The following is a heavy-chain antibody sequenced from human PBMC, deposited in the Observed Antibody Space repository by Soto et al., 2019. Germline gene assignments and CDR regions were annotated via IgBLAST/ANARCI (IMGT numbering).Heavy chain of an antibody. CDR2: IYYSGST. V-gene: IGHV4-59*01. J-gene: IGHJ4*02. CDR3: ARGGDSGYGLGGIFDY. CDR1: GGSISSYY. Sequence: SETLSLTCTVSGGSISSYYWSWIRQPPGKGLEWIGYIYYSGSTNYNPSLKSRVTISVDTSKNQFSLKLSSVTAADTAVYYCARGGDSGYGLGGIFDYWGQGTLVTVS. D-gene: IGHD5-12*01.